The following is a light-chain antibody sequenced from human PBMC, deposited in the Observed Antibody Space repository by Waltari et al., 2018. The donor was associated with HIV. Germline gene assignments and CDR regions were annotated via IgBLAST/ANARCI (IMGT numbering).Light chain of an antibody. CDR1: SSDVGGYTF. J-gene: IGLJ1*01. Sequence: QSALTQPRSVSGSPGQSVTISCTGTSSDVGGYTFVSWYQHHPGKAPKLVISDVTKRPSGVPDRFSGSKSGNTAFLTISGLQAEDEADYYCCSYSGSGTLYVFGTGTEVTVL. CDR2: DVT. CDR3: CSYSGSGTLYV. V-gene: IGLV2-11*01.